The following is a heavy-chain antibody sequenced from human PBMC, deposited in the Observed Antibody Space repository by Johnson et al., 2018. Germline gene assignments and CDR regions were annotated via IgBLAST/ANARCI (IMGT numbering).Heavy chain of an antibody. CDR1: RFTFSNYG. V-gene: IGHV3-33*01. Sequence: QVQLVESGGGVVQPGRSXRLSCAASRFTFSNYGMHWVRQAPGKGLEGVAVIWSDGSRKYYADSVNGRFTISRDNSKNTLYLQMNSLRVEDTAVYYCARRGIVARTVDYWGQGTLVTVSS. CDR2: IWSDGSRK. CDR3: ARRGIVARTVDY. J-gene: IGHJ4*02. D-gene: IGHD6-13*01.